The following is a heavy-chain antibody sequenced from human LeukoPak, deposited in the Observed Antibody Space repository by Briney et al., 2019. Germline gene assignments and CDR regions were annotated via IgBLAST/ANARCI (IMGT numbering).Heavy chain of an antibody. V-gene: IGHV1-2*02. CDR1: GYSFTGYY. Sequence: GASVTVSCKASGYSFTGYYLHWVRQAPGQGVEWMGWINPNSGGTNYAQKFQGSVTMTRDTSITTAYMELSRLRSDDTAVYHCARLYSGYGNYDYYMDVWGKGTTVTVSS. CDR2: INPNSGGT. D-gene: IGHD5-12*01. J-gene: IGHJ6*03. CDR3: ARLYSGYGNYDYYMDV.